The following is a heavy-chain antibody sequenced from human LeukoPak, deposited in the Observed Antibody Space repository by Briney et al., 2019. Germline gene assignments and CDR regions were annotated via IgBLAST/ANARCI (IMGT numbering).Heavy chain of an antibody. CDR1: GFSLSIHW. V-gene: IGHV3-7*01. CDR2: INPDGSET. J-gene: IGHJ6*02. CDR3: ARGHYGLDV. Sequence: GGSLRLSCVASGFSLSIHWLTWVRQAPGKRPQWVAHINPDGSETAFLDSVRGRFTISRDNSKNSLYLQMNTLRVEDTAVYHCARGHYGLDVWGQGTTVTVSS.